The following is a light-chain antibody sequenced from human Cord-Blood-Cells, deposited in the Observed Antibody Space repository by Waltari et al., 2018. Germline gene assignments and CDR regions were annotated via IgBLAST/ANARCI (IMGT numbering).Light chain of an antibody. Sequence: EIVVTQSPAPLSVSPGERATIPCRASQRVSSNLAWYQQKPGQAPRLLIYGASTRATGIPARFSGSGSGTEFTLTISSLQSEDFAVYYCQQYNNWPRTFGQGTKVEIK. CDR2: GAS. V-gene: IGKV3-15*01. J-gene: IGKJ1*01. CDR1: QRVSSN. CDR3: QQYNNWPRT.